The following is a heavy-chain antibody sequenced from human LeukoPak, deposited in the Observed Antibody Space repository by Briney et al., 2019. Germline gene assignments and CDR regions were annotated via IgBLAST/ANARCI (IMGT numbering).Heavy chain of an antibody. CDR2: ISYDGSNK. D-gene: IGHD6-13*01. J-gene: IGHJ4*02. CDR1: GFTFSSYA. Sequence: GGSLRLSCAASGFTFSSYAMHWVRQAPGKGLEWVAVISYDGSNKYYADSVKGRFTISRDNSKNTLYLQMNSLRAEDTAVYYCAKDRSSSLGLDYWGQGTLVAVSS. V-gene: IGHV3-30-3*01. CDR3: AKDRSSSLGLDY.